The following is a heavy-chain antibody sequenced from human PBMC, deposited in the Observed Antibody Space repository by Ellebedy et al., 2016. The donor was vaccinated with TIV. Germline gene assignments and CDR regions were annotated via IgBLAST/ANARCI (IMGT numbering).Heavy chain of an antibody. J-gene: IGHJ6*02. V-gene: IGHV3-7*01. CDR2: IKYDGSEK. Sequence: GESLKISCAASGFTFRDYWMNWVRQAPGKGLEWVANIKYDGSEKKYVDSVKGRFTISRDNAKNSLYLQMNSLRAEDTAVYYCAKHIATPGTYYYYHYGMDVWGQGTTVTVSS. D-gene: IGHD6-13*01. CDR3: AKHIATPGTYYYYHYGMDV. CDR1: GFTFRDYW.